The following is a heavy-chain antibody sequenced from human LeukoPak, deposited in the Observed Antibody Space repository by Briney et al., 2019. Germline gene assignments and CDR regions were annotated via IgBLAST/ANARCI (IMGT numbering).Heavy chain of an antibody. Sequence: SETLSLTCIVSGDSVSGYYWSWIRQPAGKGLEWIGRIYTSGSTNYNPSLKSRVTMSVDTSKNQFSLKLSSVTAADTAVYYCAREPRYCSSTSCRGYMDVWGKGTTVTVSS. J-gene: IGHJ6*03. D-gene: IGHD2-2*01. CDR2: IYTSGST. CDR3: AREPRYCSSTSCRGYMDV. V-gene: IGHV4-4*07. CDR1: GDSVSGYY.